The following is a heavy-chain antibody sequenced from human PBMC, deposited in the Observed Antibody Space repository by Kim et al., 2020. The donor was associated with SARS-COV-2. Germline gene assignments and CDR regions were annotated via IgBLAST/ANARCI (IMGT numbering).Heavy chain of an antibody. D-gene: IGHD3-10*01. CDR1: GGTFSSYA. CDR2: IIPIFGTA. CDR3: ARVPLGPYGVLPLYYFDY. V-gene: IGHV1-69*13. J-gene: IGHJ4*02. Sequence: SVKVSCKASGGTFSSYAISWVRQAPGQGLEWMGGIIPIFGTANYAQKFQGRVTITADESTSTAYMELSSLRSEDTAVYYCARVPLGPYGVLPLYYFDYWGQGTLVTVSS.